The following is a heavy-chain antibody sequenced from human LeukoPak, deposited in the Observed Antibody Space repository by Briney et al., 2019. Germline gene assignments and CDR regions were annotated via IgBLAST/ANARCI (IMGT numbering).Heavy chain of an antibody. CDR2: IYYSGST. Sequence: PSETLSLTCTVSGGSISSSSYYWGWIRQPPGKGLEWIGSIYYSGSTYYNPSLKSRVTISVDTSKNQFSLKLSSVTAADTAIYFCARGGFYGHPFDFGGQGTLVTVSS. V-gene: IGHV4-39*07. D-gene: IGHD3-10*01. J-gene: IGHJ4*02. CDR3: ARGGFYGHPFDF. CDR1: GGSISSSSYY.